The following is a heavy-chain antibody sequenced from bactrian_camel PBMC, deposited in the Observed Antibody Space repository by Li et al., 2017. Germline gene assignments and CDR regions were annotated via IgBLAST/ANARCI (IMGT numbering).Heavy chain of an antibody. CDR1: GFTFSRYA. J-gene: IGHJ4*01. D-gene: IGHD6*01. Sequence: DVQLVESGGGLVQPGGSLRLSCTASGFTFSRYAMTWVRQAPGKGLEWVSAINSGGDTTTYADSVKGRVTISRDNAKNTVYLQLNSLKTEDTAMYYCAKSSLVDGYYLGQGTQVTVS. V-gene: IGHV3S40*01. CDR2: INSGGDTT. CDR3: AKSSLVDGYY.